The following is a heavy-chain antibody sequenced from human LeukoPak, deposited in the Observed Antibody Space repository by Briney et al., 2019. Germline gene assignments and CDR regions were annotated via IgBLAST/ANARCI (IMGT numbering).Heavy chain of an antibody. D-gene: IGHD6-6*01. V-gene: IGHV3-7*01. CDR3: ARGEHSSFDY. CDR1: GFTFSSYW. CDR2: IKEDGSEK. Sequence: GGSLRLSCAASGFTFSSYWMNWVRQAPGKGLEWAANIKEDGSEKYYVDSEKGRFTISRDNAKSSLYLQMNSLRAKDTAVYYCARGEHSSFDYWGQGTLVTVSS. J-gene: IGHJ4*02.